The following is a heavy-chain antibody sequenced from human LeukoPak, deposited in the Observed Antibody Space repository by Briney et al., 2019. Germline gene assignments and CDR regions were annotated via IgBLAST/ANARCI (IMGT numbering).Heavy chain of an antibody. D-gene: IGHD1-26*01. Sequence: ASVKVSCKASGYTFTGYYMHWVRQAPGQGLEWMGWINPNSGGTNYAQKFQGRVTMTRDTSISTAYMELSRLRSDDTAVYYCARGVGARDYYYYMDVWGKGTTVTVSS. CDR2: INPNSGGT. J-gene: IGHJ6*03. V-gene: IGHV1-2*02. CDR1: GYTFTGYY. CDR3: ARGVGARDYYYYMDV.